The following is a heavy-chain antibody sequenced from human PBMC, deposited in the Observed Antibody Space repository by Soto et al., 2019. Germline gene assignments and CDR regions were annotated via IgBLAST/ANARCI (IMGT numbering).Heavy chain of an antibody. Sequence: ASVKVSCKASGYTFTSYAMHWVRQAPGQRLEWMGWINAGNGNTKYSQKFQGRVTITRDTSASTAYMELSSLRSEDTAVYYCARPDYYYDSSGDLNGMDVCGQGTTVTVSS. J-gene: IGHJ6*02. CDR2: INAGNGNT. V-gene: IGHV1-3*01. D-gene: IGHD3-22*01. CDR3: ARPDYYYDSSGDLNGMDV. CDR1: GYTFTSYA.